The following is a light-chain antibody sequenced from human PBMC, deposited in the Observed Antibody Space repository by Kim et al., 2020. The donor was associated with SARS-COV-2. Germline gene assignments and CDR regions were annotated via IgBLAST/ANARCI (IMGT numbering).Light chain of an antibody. CDR3: QQYNNGPYT. Sequence: SVSPGERATLSGRASQGVGSNLAWYQQKPGQAPRLLIYGAFTRATDIPARFSGDWSGTGFTLTISSLQSEDFAVYYCQQYNNGPYTFGQGTRLEI. J-gene: IGKJ2*01. V-gene: IGKV3-15*01. CDR1: QGVGSN. CDR2: GAF.